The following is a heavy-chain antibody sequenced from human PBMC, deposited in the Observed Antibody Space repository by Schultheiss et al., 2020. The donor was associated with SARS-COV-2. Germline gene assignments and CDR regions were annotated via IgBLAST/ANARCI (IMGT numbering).Heavy chain of an antibody. Sequence: GGSLRLSCEASGFTFSSYWMHWVRQAPGKGLVWVSRINSDGSSTSYADSVKGRFTISRDNAKNTLYLQMNSLRAEDTAVYYCARGGFNYGRDFDYWGQGTLVTVSS. CDR2: INSDGSST. J-gene: IGHJ4*02. CDR1: GFTFSSYW. D-gene: IGHD4-11*01. CDR3: ARGGFNYGRDFDY. V-gene: IGHV3-74*01.